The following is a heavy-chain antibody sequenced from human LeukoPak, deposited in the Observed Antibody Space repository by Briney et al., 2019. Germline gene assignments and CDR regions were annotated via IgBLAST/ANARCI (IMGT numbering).Heavy chain of an antibody. CDR3: AKGDRSPEYYFDY. Sequence: PGGSLRLSCAGSGFTFDDYTMHWVRQAPGKGLEWVSLISWDGGSTYYADSVKGRFTISRDNSKNSLYLQMNSLRTEDTALYYCAKGDRSPEYYFDYWGQGTLVTVSS. CDR1: GFTFDDYT. D-gene: IGHD3-22*01. V-gene: IGHV3-43*01. CDR2: ISWDGGST. J-gene: IGHJ4*02.